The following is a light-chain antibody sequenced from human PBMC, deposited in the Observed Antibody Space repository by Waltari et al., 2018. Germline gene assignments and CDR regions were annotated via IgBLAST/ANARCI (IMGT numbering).Light chain of an antibody. CDR3: SSFTSRRTLV. CDR2: DVN. J-gene: IGLJ2*01. Sequence: QSALTQPASVSGSPGQSITISCTGTSSDVDAYNYVSWYQQHPGKVPKVMIYDVNKRPSGVSNRVAASKSGNTASLTISGLQSEDEADYYCSSFTSRRTLVFGGGTKLTVL. CDR1: SSDVDAYNY. V-gene: IGLV2-14*01.